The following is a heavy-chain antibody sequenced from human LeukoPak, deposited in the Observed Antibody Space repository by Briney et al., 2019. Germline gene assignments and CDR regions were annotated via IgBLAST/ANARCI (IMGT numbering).Heavy chain of an antibody. Sequence: PGGSLRLSCAASGFTLSNYYMTWIRQAPGKGLEWLSCISSSGDTIYYADSVKGRFTVSRDNAENSLYLQMNSLRAEDTAMYYCARQGSEIDYWGQGTLVTVFS. J-gene: IGHJ4*02. CDR2: ISSSGDTI. V-gene: IGHV3-11*01. CDR3: ARQGSEIDY. CDR1: GFTLSNYY.